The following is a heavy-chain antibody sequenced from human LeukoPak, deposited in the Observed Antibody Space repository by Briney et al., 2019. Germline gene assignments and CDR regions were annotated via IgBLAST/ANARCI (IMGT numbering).Heavy chain of an antibody. V-gene: IGHV3-7*01. J-gene: IGHJ3*02. CDR2: INQDGSAK. Sequence: PGGSLRLSCAASGFMFTSYWISWVRQAPGKGLEWVANINQDGSAKYYVDSVKGRFTISRDNAKNSLYLQMNSLRAEDMALYYCAKARLPYSGSYSGGDAFDIWGQGTMVTVSS. CDR3: AKARLPYSGSYSGGDAFDI. D-gene: IGHD1-26*01. CDR1: GFMFTSYW.